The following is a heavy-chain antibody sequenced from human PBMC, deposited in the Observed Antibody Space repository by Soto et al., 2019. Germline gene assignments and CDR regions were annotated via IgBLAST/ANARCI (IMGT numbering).Heavy chain of an antibody. Sequence: GGSLRLSCAASGFTFSSYDMNWARQAPGKGLERVSYISSSSSLIYYAETVKGRFTISRDNAKKSLNLQMNSLRDEDTSLYYFARGLLGYCSGSSCPPDYWGQGTLVTVSS. CDR3: ARGLLGYCSGSSCPPDY. D-gene: IGHD2-2*01. CDR2: ISSSSSLI. J-gene: IGHJ4*02. CDR1: GFTFSSYD. V-gene: IGHV3-48*02.